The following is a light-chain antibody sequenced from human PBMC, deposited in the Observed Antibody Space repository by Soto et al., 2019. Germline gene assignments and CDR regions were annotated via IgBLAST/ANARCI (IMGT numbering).Light chain of an antibody. CDR2: GAS. CDR1: QSFTSTS. CDR3: QQYDSSPRT. J-gene: IGKJ1*01. V-gene: IGKV3-20*01. Sequence: EIVLTQSPCTLSLSPGERATLSCGASQSFTSTSLAWYQQKPGQAPRLLISGASRRAAGIPERYSGSGSGTDFTLTISRLESEDIEVYYCQQYDSSPRTFGQGTKVDIK.